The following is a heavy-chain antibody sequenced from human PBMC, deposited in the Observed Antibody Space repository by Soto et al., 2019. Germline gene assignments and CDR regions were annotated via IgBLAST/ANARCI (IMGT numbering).Heavy chain of an antibody. CDR3: ARGRTVEATSGSYYYYGMDV. J-gene: IGHJ6*02. D-gene: IGHD1-26*01. V-gene: IGHV1-69*02. CDR2: IIPILGIA. Sequence: QVQLVQSGAEVKKPGSSVKVSCKASGGTFSSYTISWVRQAPGQGLEWMGRIIPILGIANYAQKFQGRVTITADKSTSTAYMELSSLRSEDTAVYYCARGRTVEATSGSYYYYGMDVWGQGTTVTVSS. CDR1: GGTFSSYT.